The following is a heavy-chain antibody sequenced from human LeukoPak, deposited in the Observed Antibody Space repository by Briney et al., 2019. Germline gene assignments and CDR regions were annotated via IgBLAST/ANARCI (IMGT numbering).Heavy chain of an antibody. V-gene: IGHV3-30*18. J-gene: IGHJ4*02. D-gene: IGHD3-22*01. CDR2: MSYDGRNK. CDR1: GFTFSSYG. CDR3: AKAPPSGYSCDY. Sequence: GGSLRLSCAASGFTFSSYGMHWVRQAPGKGLEWVAVMSYDGRNKYYADSVKGRFTISRDNSKHTLYLQVNSLRAEDTALYYCAKAPPSGYSCDYWGQGTLVTVSS.